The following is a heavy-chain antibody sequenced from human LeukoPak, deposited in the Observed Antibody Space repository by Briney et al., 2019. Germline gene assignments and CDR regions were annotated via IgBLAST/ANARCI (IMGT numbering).Heavy chain of an antibody. V-gene: IGHV4-30-4*01. D-gene: IGHD4-11*01. CDR3: AGGYDYTSISIDY. CDR1: GGSISSGDYY. Sequence: PSETLSLTCTVSGGSISSGDYYWSWIRQPPGKGLEWIGYIYYSGSIYYNPSLKSRVTISVDTSKNQFSLKLSSVTAADTAVYYCAGGYDYTSISIDYWGQGTLVTVSS. J-gene: IGHJ4*02. CDR2: IYYSGSI.